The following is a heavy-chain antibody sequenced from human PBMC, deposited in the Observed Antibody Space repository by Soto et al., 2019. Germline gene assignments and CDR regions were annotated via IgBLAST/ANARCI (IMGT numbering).Heavy chain of an antibody. CDR1: GYTFTSYY. J-gene: IGHJ4*02. CDR2: INPSGGST. CDR3: ARDIGLTYYYDSSGYPGY. V-gene: IGHV1-46*01. D-gene: IGHD3-22*01. Sequence: GASVKVSCKASGYTFTSYYMHWVRQAPGQGLEWMGIINPSGGSTSYAQKFQGRVTMTRDTSTSTVYMELSSLRSEDTAVYYCARDIGLTYYYDSSGYPGYWGQGTLVTVSS.